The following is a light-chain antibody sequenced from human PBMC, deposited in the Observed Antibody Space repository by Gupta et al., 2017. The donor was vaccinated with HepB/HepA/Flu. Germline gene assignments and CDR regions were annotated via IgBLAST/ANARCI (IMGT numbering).Light chain of an antibody. J-gene: IGLJ2*01. V-gene: IGLV3-1*01. Sequence: SYELTQPPSVSVSPGQTASITCSGDNLGDKYACWYQQKPGQSPVLVIYQDTKRPSGIPERFSGSNSGNTATLTISGTQAMDEADYYCQAWDSQAWDSSIEVVFGGGTKLTVL. CDR1: NLGDKY. CDR3: QAWDSQAWDSSIEVV. CDR2: QDT.